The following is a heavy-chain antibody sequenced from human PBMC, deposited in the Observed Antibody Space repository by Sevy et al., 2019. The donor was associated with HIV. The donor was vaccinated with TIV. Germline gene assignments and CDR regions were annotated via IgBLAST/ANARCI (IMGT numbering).Heavy chain of an antibody. D-gene: IGHD2-2*01. V-gene: IGHV4-34*01. CDR2: INESGIT. CDR1: DGSFSGYY. J-gene: IGHJ5*02. CDR3: ARSPPVVVVPGAPSWFDP. Sequence: SETLSLTCAVHDGSFSGYYWNWIRQLPGKGLEWIGEINESGITYYNPSLKSRVTISVDTSKKQFSLKLNSVTAADTAVYFCARSPPVVVVPGAPSWFDPWRQGTLVTVSS.